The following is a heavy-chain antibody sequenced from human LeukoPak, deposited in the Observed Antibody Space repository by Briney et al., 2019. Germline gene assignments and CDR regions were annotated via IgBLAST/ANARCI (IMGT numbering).Heavy chain of an antibody. D-gene: IGHD2-15*01. CDR2: ISGGGGST. Sequence: GGSLRLSCAASGFTFRTYAMSWVRQAPGKGLEWVSAISGGGGSTYYADSVKGRFTISRDNSKNTLFLQMNSLRAEDTAVYYCSKDRYCGGGTCYWSYFDYWGQGTLVTVSS. V-gene: IGHV3-23*01. CDR3: SKDRYCGGGTCYWSYFDY. CDR1: GFTFRTYA. J-gene: IGHJ4*02.